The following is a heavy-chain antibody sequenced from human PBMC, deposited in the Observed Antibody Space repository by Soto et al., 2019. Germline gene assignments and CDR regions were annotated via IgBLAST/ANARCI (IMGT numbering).Heavy chain of an antibody. CDR3: ARPRVSTPRLEDPFDI. Sequence: EVQLVQSGAELRKPGESLKISCKGSGYSFTTYWLAWWRQMPGKGLEYMGIIYPGDSDTRYSPSFQGQVTISISTAYLQWTSLKASDTAIYYCARPRVSTPRLEDPFDIWGQGTVVTVSS. D-gene: IGHD5-12*01. CDR1: GYSFTTYW. CDR2: IYPGDSDT. V-gene: IGHV5-51*01. J-gene: IGHJ3*02.